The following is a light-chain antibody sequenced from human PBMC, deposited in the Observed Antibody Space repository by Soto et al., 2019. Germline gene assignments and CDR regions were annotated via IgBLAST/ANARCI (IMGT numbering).Light chain of an antibody. V-gene: IGKV3-11*01. CDR2: DAS. J-gene: IGKJ4*01. CDR3: QQRSNWRVT. Sequence: EMVLSRCPATLSLSPGERATLSCRASQSVNIYLAWYQQKPGQAPRLLIYDASNRATGIPARFSGSGSGTDFTLTISSLEPEDIAVYYCQQRSNWRVTFGGGTKVDIK. CDR1: QSVNIY.